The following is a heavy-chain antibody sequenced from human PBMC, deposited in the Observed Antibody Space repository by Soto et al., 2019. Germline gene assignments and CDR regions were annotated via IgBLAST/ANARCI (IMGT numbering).Heavy chain of an antibody. D-gene: IGHD3-22*01. V-gene: IGHV4-39*01. CDR1: GGSISSSSYY. CDR3: ARPIKDYDSSGYYYDD. CDR2: IYYSGST. Sequence: QLQLQESGPGLVKPSETLSLTCTVSGGSISSSSYYWGWIRQSPGKGLEWIGSIYYSGSTYYNPSLKSRVTISVDTSKNQFSLKLSSVTAADTAVYYCARPIKDYDSSGYYYDDWGRGTLVTVSS. J-gene: IGHJ2*01.